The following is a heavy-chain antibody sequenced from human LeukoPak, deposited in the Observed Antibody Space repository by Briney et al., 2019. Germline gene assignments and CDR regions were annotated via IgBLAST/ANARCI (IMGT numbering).Heavy chain of an antibody. CDR3: ARDSGCSGGSCYGGALNWFDP. V-gene: IGHV3-21*01. CDR1: GFTFSSYS. D-gene: IGHD2-15*01. Sequence: GGSLRLSCAASGFTFSSYSMNWVRQAPGKGLEWASSISSSSSYIYYADSVKGRFTISRDNAKNSLYLQMNSLRAEDTAVYYCARDSGCSGGSCYGGALNWFDPWGQGTLVTVSS. J-gene: IGHJ5*02. CDR2: ISSSSSYI.